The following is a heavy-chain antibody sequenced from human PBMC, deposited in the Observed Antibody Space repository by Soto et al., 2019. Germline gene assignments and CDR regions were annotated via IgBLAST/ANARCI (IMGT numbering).Heavy chain of an antibody. Sequence: SETLSLTCTVSGGSISSSNYYWGWIRQPPGKGLEWIGSIYYSGSTYYNPSLKSRVTISVDTSKNQFSLKLSSVTAADTAVYYCARGVRGEFDYWGQGTLVTVSS. CDR2: IYYSGST. J-gene: IGHJ4*02. V-gene: IGHV4-39*01. CDR3: ARGVRGEFDY. CDR1: GGSISSSNYY. D-gene: IGHD3-10*02.